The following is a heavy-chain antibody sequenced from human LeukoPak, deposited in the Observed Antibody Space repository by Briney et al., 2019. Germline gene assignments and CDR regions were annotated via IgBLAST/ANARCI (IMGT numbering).Heavy chain of an antibody. CDR3: ARVNSALVVSSEGSWAGSLGFDH. Sequence: GGSLRLSCAASGIPFSNYTLTWVRQSPGKGLGWVSSISGSSRYIHYSDSVRGRFSISRDNAKNSFYLQMDSLTADDTAVYYCARVNSALVVSSEGSWAGSLGFDHWGQGILVIVFS. J-gene: IGHJ4*02. CDR2: ISGSSRYI. CDR1: GIPFSNYT. V-gene: IGHV3-21*06. D-gene: IGHD3-22*01.